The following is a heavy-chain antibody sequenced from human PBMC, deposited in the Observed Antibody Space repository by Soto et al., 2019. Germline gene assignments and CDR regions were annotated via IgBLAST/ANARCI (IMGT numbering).Heavy chain of an antibody. CDR1: GYTFTGYY. Sequence: QVQLVQSGAEVKKPGASVKVSCKASGYTFTGYYMHWVRQAPGQGLEWMGWINPNSGGTNYAQKFQGWVTMTRDTSISTVYMELSRLRSDDTAVYYCARDRGYPDYYYGMDVWGQGTTVTVSS. V-gene: IGHV1-2*04. CDR2: INPNSGGT. D-gene: IGHD3-10*01. J-gene: IGHJ6*02. CDR3: ARDRGYPDYYYGMDV.